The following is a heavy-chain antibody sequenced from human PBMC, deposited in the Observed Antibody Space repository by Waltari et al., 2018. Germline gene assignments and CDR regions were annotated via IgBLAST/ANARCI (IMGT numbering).Heavy chain of an antibody. CDR3: AKMTRSWAEGAFDS. D-gene: IGHD6-6*01. J-gene: IGHJ4*02. Sequence: EVQLLESGGHLIQPGGSLRVSCVASGFTLGSYAMSWVRQAPGRGLEWVASLSANGASAYYADSVKGRFTISRDTSENTLYLQVSALRVDDTAIYYCAKMTRSWAEGAFDSWGQGTLLTVSS. CDR2: LSANGASA. V-gene: IGHV3-23*01. CDR1: GFTLGSYA.